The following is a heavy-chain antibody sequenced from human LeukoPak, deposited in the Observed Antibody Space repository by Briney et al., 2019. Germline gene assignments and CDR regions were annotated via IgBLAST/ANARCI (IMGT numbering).Heavy chain of an antibody. J-gene: IGHJ4*02. D-gene: IGHD3-10*01. Sequence: GGSLRLSCAASGFTFSSYSMNWVRQVPGQGLEWVSSISSSSSYIYYADSVKGRFTISRDNAKNSLYLQMNSLRAEDTAVYYCASQIRRGDYWGQGTLVTVSS. CDR3: ASQIRRGDY. CDR1: GFTFSSYS. CDR2: ISSSSSYI. V-gene: IGHV3-21*01.